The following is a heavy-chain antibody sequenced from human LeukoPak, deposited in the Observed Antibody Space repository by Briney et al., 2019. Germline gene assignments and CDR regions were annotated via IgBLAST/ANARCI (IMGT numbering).Heavy chain of an antibody. V-gene: IGHV3-33*01. CDR1: GFTFRSYG. CDR2: IWYDGSNK. J-gene: IGHJ4*02. D-gene: IGHD4-17*01. Sequence: GGSLRLSCAASGFTFRSYGMHWVRQAPGKGLEWVAVIWYDGSNKYYADSVKGRFTISRDNSKNTLYLQMNSLRAEDTAVYSCAREAVTTPSFDYWGQGTLVTVSS. CDR3: AREAVTTPSFDY.